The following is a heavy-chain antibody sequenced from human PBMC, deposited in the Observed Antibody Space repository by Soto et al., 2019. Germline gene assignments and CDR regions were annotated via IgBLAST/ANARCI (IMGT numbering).Heavy chain of an antibody. D-gene: IGHD3-22*01. CDR1: GYTFTSYG. V-gene: IGHV1-18*01. CDR3: AREGRYYDSGGMDV. J-gene: IGHJ6*02. CDR2: ISAYNGNT. Sequence: GASVKVSCKASGYTFTSYGISWVRQAPGQGLEWMGWISAYNGNTNYAQKLQGRVTMTTDTSTSTAYMELRSLRAEDTAVYYCAREGRYYDSGGMDVWGQGTTVTVSS.